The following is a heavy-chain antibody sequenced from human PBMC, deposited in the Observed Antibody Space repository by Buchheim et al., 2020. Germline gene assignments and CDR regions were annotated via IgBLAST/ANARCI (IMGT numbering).Heavy chain of an antibody. J-gene: IGHJ6*02. CDR1: GFTFSSYA. CDR3: AKDLRDSYYYIMDV. V-gene: IGHV3-23*01. CDR2: LGGSGSTSSK. Sequence: EVQLLESGGGLVQPGGSLRLSCAASGFTFSSYAMSWVRQAPGKGLEWVSVLGGSGSTSSKYYADSVQGRFTISRDNSKNTLYLQMNSLRAEDTAVYFCAKDLRDSYYYIMDVWGQGTT.